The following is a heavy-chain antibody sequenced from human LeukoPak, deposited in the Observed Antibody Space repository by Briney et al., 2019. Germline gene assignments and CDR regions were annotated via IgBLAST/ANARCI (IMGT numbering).Heavy chain of an antibody. CDR2: IKPNNGGT. D-gene: IGHD2-2*01. CDR1: GYAFTGYY. J-gene: IGHJ5*02. V-gene: IGHV1-2*02. Sequence: ASVKVSCKASGYAFTGYYMHWVRQAPGQGLEWMGWIKPNNGGTNYAQKFQGRVTMTRDTSISTAYMELSRLRSDDTAVYYCARARGDIVVVPAAIWFDPWGQGTLVTVSS. CDR3: ARARGDIVVVPAAIWFDP.